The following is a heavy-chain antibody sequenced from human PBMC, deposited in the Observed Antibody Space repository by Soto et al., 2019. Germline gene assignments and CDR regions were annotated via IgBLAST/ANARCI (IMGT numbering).Heavy chain of an antibody. CDR1: GYTFTSYD. CDR3: ARGINYNASGDDAFAI. J-gene: IGHJ3*02. D-gene: IGHD3-10*01. Sequence: QGQLVQSGAEVKRPGAAVKVSCKASGYTFTSYDINWVRQATGQGLEWMGWMNPNSGNTGYAQKFKSRVTRTRNTSISTAYRELSSRTSEDTAGYYLARGINYNASGDDAFAIWAPGKIVTVPS. CDR2: MNPNSGNT. V-gene: IGHV1-8*02.